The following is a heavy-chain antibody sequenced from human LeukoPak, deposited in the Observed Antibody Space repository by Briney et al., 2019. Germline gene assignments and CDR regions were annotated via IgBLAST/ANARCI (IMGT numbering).Heavy chain of an antibody. J-gene: IGHJ5*02. CDR2: IYYSGST. V-gene: IGHV4-59*08. Sequence: MSSETLSLTCTVSGASIRNYYWSWIRQSPGKGLEWIGYIYYSGSTNYNPSLESRVAMSVDTSKNQFSLRLSSVTAADTAIYYCARRYSSSWYVGFFDPWGQGTLVTVSS. CDR1: GASIRNYY. D-gene: IGHD6-13*01. CDR3: ARRYSSSWYVGFFDP.